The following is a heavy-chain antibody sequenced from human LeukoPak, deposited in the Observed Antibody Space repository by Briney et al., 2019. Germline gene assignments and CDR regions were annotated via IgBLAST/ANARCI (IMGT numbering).Heavy chain of an antibody. CDR2: ISAYNGNT. CDR1: GYTFTSYG. V-gene: IGHV1-18*01. Sequence: ASVKVSCKASGYTFTSYGISWVRQAPGQGLEWMGWISAYNGNTNYAQELQGRVTMTTDTSTSTAYMELRSLRSDDTAVYYCARDRRGSSSSVVDYWGQGTLVTVSS. D-gene: IGHD6-6*01. CDR3: ARDRRGSSSSVVDY. J-gene: IGHJ4*02.